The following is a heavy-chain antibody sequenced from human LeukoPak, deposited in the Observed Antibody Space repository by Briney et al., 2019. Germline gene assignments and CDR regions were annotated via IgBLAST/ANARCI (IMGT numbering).Heavy chain of an antibody. Sequence: GRSLRLSCAASGFTFDDYAMHWVRQAPGKGLEWVSGISWNSGSIGYADSVKGRFTISRDNAKNSLYLQMNSLRVEDMALYYCATEALRADGSYPDWGQGTLVTVSS. CDR1: GFTFDDYA. D-gene: IGHD1-26*01. V-gene: IGHV3-9*03. J-gene: IGHJ4*02. CDR3: ATEALRADGSYPD. CDR2: ISWNSGSI.